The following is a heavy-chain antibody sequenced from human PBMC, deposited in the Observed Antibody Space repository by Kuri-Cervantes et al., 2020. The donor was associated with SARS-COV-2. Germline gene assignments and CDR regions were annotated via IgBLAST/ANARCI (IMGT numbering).Heavy chain of an antibody. D-gene: IGHD3-3*01. CDR2: IYYSGST. V-gene: IGHV4-39*01. CDR1: GGSISSSSYY. Sequence: SETLSLTCTVSGGSISSSSYYWGWIRQPPGKGLEWIGSIYYSGSTYYNPSLKSQVTISVDTSKNQFSLKLSSVTAADTAVYYCARPASTYGEPFWSGPNVDAFDIWGQGTMVTVSS. CDR3: ARPASTYGEPFWSGPNVDAFDI. J-gene: IGHJ3*02.